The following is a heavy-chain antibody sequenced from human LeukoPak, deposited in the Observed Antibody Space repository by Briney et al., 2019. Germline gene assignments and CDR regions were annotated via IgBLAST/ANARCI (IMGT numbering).Heavy chain of an antibody. CDR2: IFHDGRT. V-gene: IGHV4-59*01. D-gene: IGHD6-19*01. CDR1: GGSIKNYY. Sequence: PSETLSLTCSLSGGSIKNYYWTWIRQPPGKGLEWIGYIFHDGRTNYSPSLKSRVSISVDTSKNQFSLRLDSMTAADTAVYFCARDVAHSQSRGWYYLDFWGQGTLVTVSS. J-gene: IGHJ4*02. CDR3: ARDVAHSQSRGWYYLDF.